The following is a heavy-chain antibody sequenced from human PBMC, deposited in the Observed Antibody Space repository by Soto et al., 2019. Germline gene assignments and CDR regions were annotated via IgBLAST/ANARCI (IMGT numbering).Heavy chain of an antibody. CDR1: GVPFNNAW. CDR3: TTDSRTTLPEIRFDY. Sequence: PGGSLRLSCAASGVPFNNAWINGVRQVPGKGLEWVGRVKSKADGGSGDYAAPVKGRFVVSRDDSKDIVYLQMNSLKIEDTGVYYCTTDSRTTLPEIRFDYWGHGTQVTVSS. CDR2: VKSKADGGSG. V-gene: IGHV3-15*07. J-gene: IGHJ4*01. D-gene: IGHD1-26*01.